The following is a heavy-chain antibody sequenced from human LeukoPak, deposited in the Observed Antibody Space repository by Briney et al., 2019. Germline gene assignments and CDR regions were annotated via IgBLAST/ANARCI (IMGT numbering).Heavy chain of an antibody. V-gene: IGHV4-59*12. CDR1: GGSISSYY. Sequence: PSETLSLTCTVSGGSISSYYWSWIRQPPGKGLEWIGYIYHSGSTYYNPSLKSRVTISVDRSKNQFSLKLGSVTAADTAVYYCARVFSSGYCSGGSCCNWFDPWGQGTLVTVSS. D-gene: IGHD2-15*01. CDR2: IYHSGST. J-gene: IGHJ5*02. CDR3: ARVFSSGYCSGGSCCNWFDP.